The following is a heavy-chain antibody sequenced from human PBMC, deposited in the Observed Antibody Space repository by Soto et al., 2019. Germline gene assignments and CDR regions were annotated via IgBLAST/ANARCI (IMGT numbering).Heavy chain of an antibody. Sequence: QVQLVQSGAEVKKPGASVKVSCKASGYTFTSYGISWVRQAPGQGLEWMGWISAYNGNTNYAQKLKGKVTMTTDTSTSTAYMELRSLRSDDTAVYYCARELEGDYYGSWVNWFAPWGQGTLVTVSS. D-gene: IGHD3-10*01. CDR3: ARELEGDYYGSWVNWFAP. CDR1: GYTFTSYG. CDR2: ISAYNGNT. J-gene: IGHJ5*02. V-gene: IGHV1-18*01.